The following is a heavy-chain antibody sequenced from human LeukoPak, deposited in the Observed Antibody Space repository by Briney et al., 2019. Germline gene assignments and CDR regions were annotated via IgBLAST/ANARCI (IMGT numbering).Heavy chain of an antibody. CDR1: GFTFSTYG. V-gene: IGHV3-30*02. D-gene: IGHD4-17*01. J-gene: IGHJ4*02. Sequence: GGSLRLSCAPSGFTFSTYGIHWVRQAPGKGLEWVAFIRYDGSNKYYADSVKGRFTISRDNSKNTLYLQMNSLRAEDTAVYYCAKDNYDYGDYDGGDYWGQGTLVTVSS. CDR2: IRYDGSNK. CDR3: AKDNYDYGDYDGGDY.